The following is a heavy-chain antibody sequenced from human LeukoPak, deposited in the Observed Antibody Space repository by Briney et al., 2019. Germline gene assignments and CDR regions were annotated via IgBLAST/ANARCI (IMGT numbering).Heavy chain of an antibody. CDR3: ARDLEFGLVYFDY. CDR2: INPSGGST. J-gene: IGHJ4*02. D-gene: IGHD3-3*01. CDR1: GYTFTSYY. Sequence: ASAKVSCKASGYTFTSYYIHWVRQAPGQGLEWMGIINPSGGSTSYAQKFQGRVTMTRDTSTSTVYMELSSLRSEDTAVYYCARDLEFGLVYFDYWGQGTLVTVSS. V-gene: IGHV1-46*01.